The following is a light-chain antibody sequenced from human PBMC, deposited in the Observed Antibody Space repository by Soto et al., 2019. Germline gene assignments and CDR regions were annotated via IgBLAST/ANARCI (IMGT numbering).Light chain of an antibody. Sequence: QSVLTQPPSASGTPGQRVTISCSGSSSNIGSNYVYWYQQLPGTAPKQLIYSNNQRPSGVPDRFSCAKSATSASLAISWLLSEEEADYYCASWDESRSGVVFGGGTKLTVL. CDR3: ASWDESRSGVV. CDR1: SSNIGSNY. J-gene: IGLJ2*01. CDR2: SNN. V-gene: IGLV1-47*02.